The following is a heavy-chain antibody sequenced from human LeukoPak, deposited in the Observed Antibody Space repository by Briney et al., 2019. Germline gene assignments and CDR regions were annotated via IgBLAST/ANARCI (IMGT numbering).Heavy chain of an antibody. V-gene: IGHV3-23*01. CDR3: AKGQLKTTYYFDY. J-gene: IGHJ4*02. CDR2: ISGSGGST. Sequence: PGGSLRLSCAASGFTFSSYAMSWVRQAPGKGLEWVSAISGSGGSTYYADSVKGRFTISRDNSKNTLYLQMNSLRVDDTAVYYCAKGQLKTTYYFDYWGQGTLVTVSS. D-gene: IGHD2/OR15-2a*01. CDR1: GFTFSSYA.